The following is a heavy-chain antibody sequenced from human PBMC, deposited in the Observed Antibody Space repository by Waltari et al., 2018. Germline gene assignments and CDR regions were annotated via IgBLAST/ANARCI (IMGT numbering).Heavy chain of an antibody. CDR1: GGSIRRSSYY. D-gene: IGHD6-19*01. Sequence: QLQLQESGPGLVKPSETLSFTCTVPGGSIRRSSYYWGWIRQPPGKGLEWIGGIYYSGSTYYNPSLKSRVTISVDTSKNQFSLKLSSVTAADTAVYYCATKRESSASGFDYWGQGTLVTVSS. V-gene: IGHV4-39*01. J-gene: IGHJ4*02. CDR3: ATKRESSASGFDY. CDR2: IYYSGST.